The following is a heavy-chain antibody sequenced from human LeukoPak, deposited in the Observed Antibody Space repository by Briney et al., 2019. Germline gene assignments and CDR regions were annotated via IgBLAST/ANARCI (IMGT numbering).Heavy chain of an antibody. CDR3: ARGSPVAGPKRLFHL. CDR1: GYTFTDYY. CDR2: INPNGVGA. J-gene: IGHJ4*02. D-gene: IGHD6-19*01. Sequence: ASVNVSCMASGYTFTDYYMHWVRQAPGQGLEWMGWINPNGVGANSAQRFQGRLTMPTDTSISTAYMELSRLNSDDTAVYYCARGSPVAGPKRLFHLWGQGTLLSVSS. V-gene: IGHV1-2*02.